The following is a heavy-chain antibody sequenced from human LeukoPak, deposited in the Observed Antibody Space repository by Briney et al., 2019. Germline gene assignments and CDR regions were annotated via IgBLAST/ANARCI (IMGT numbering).Heavy chain of an antibody. D-gene: IGHD4-17*01. V-gene: IGHV3-11*01. Sequence: GGSLRLSCAASGFTFSDYYMSWIRQAPGKRLEWVSYISSSGSTIYYADSVKGRFTISSDNAKNSLYLQMNSLRAEDTAVYYRARGGWGSFAGDQPSVYWGQGTLVTVSS. CDR2: ISSSGSTI. CDR1: GFTFSDYY. CDR3: ARGGWGSFAGDQPSVY. J-gene: IGHJ4*02.